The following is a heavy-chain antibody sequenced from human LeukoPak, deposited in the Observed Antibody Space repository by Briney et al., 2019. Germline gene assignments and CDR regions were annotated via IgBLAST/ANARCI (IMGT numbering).Heavy chain of an antibody. CDR2: VYYTGST. CDR3: ARVFYGGSLGFDY. CDR1: GASISTYY. D-gene: IGHD4-23*01. V-gene: IGHV4-59*01. Sequence: SETLSLTCTVSGASISTYYWSWIRQPPGKGLEWIGYVYYTGSTDYNPSLKSRVTMSVDTSKNQFSLNLTSVTAADTAIYYCARVFYGGSLGFDYWGQGILVTVSS. J-gene: IGHJ4*02.